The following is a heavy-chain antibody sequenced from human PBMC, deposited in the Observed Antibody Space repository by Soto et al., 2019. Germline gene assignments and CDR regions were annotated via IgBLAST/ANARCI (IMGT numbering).Heavy chain of an antibody. CDR2: ISAYNGNT. CDR1: GYTFTSYG. V-gene: IGHV1-18*01. D-gene: IGHD3-22*01. CDR3: ARDRKAMVVVAPDAFDI. Sequence: ASVKVSCKASGYTFTSYGISWVRQAPGQGLEWMGWISAYNGNTNYAQKLQGRVTMTTDTSTSTAYMELRSLRSDDTAVYYCARDRKAMVVVAPDAFDIWGQGTMVTVSS. J-gene: IGHJ3*02.